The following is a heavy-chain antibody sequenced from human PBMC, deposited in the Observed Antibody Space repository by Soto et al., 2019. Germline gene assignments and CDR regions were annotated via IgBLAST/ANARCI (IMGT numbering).Heavy chain of an antibody. CDR2: IYYSGST. Sequence: ASETLSLTCTVSGGSISSYYWSWIRQPPGKGLEWIGYIYYSGSTNYNPSLKSRVTISVDTSRNQFSLKLSSVTAADTAVYYCARGYSDTAMATFDYWGQGTLVTVSS. CDR3: ARGYSDTAMATFDY. V-gene: IGHV4-59*01. CDR1: GGSISSYY. J-gene: IGHJ4*02. D-gene: IGHD5-18*01.